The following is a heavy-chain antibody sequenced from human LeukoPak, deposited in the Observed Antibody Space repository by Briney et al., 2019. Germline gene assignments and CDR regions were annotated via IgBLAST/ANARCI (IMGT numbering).Heavy chain of an antibody. CDR3: AKGVYDYVWGSYRPSDY. CDR1: GFTFSDYA. Sequence: GGSLRLSCTASGFTFSDYAMSWVRQAPGEGPEWVSAISGSGGSTYYADSVKGRFTISRDNSKNTLYLQMNSLRAEDTAVYYCAKGVYDYVWGSYRPSDYWGQGTLVTVSS. V-gene: IGHV3-23*01. J-gene: IGHJ4*02. D-gene: IGHD3-16*02. CDR2: ISGSGGST.